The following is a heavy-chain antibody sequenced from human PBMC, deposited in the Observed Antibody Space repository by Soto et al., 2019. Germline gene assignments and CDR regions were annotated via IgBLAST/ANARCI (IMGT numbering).Heavy chain of an antibody. CDR1: GYTFTSYG. V-gene: IGHV1-18*04. CDR3: AREGIPRVRGVMGTGCDY. D-gene: IGHD3-10*01. J-gene: IGHJ4*02. Sequence: QVQLVQSGAEVKKPGASVKVSCKASGYTFTSYGIIWVRQAPGQGLEWMGWISAYNGNTNYAQKLQGRVTMTTDTSTSTAYMELRSVRSDDTAVYYCAREGIPRVRGVMGTGCDYWGQGPLVPVSS. CDR2: ISAYNGNT.